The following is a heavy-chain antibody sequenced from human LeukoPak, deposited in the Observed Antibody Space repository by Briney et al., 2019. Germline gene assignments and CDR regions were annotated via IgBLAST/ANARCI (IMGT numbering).Heavy chain of an antibody. CDR1: GFTVSNNY. CDR3: ARDVLPVGGQIGPQYYMDV. D-gene: IGHD2-15*01. V-gene: IGHV3-53*01. J-gene: IGHJ6*03. Sequence: GGSLRLSCAASGFTVSNNYMSWVRQAPGRGLEWVPVIYDGGATDYADSVKGRFTVSRDSSKNTLYLQISSLRADDTAVYYCARDVLPVGGQIGPQYYMDVWGKGTTVTVSS. CDR2: IYDGGAT.